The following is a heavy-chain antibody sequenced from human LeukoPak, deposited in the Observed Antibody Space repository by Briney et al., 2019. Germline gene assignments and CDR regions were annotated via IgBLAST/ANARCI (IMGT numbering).Heavy chain of an antibody. J-gene: IGHJ5*02. CDR1: GGSFSDYY. CDR3: ARGYGSGSYIWFDP. D-gene: IGHD3-10*01. CDR2: INHSGST. Sequence: SETLSLTCAVYGGSFSDYYWSWIRQPPGKGLEWIGEINHSGSTNSNPSLKSRVTISVDTSKNQFSLKLSSVTAADTAVYYCARGYGSGSYIWFDPWGQGTLVTVSS. V-gene: IGHV4-34*01.